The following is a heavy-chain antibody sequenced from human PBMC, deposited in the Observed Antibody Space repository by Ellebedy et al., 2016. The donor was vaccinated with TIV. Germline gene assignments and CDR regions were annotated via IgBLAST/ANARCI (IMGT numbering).Heavy chain of an antibody. V-gene: IGHV3-74*01. CDR2: IDADGSST. CDR1: GFTFGFSFSRYA. J-gene: IGHJ4*02. CDR3: ARDRSNIAATGRGVDY. D-gene: IGHD6-13*01. Sequence: PGGSLRLSCAASGFTFGFSFSRYAMSWVRQAPGKGLEWVSRIDADGSSTTYADSVTGRFASSRDNAKNTLYLQMNGLRVEDTAVYYCARDRSNIAATGRGVDYWGQGTLVIVSS.